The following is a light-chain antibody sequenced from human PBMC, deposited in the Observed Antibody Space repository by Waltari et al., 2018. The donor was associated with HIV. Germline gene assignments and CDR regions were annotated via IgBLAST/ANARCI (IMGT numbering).Light chain of an antibody. J-gene: IGLJ2*01. CDR3: SSYTSSSTLVV. Sequence: SALTQPAPVSGSPGQSITISRTGTRRDINGYTYPHWYQQHPGKATKPMIYDFSNRPSGVSNRFSGSKSGNTASLTISGLQAEDEADYYCSSYTSSSTLVVFGGGTKLTVL. V-gene: IGLV2-14*01. CDR2: DFS. CDR1: RRDINGYTY.